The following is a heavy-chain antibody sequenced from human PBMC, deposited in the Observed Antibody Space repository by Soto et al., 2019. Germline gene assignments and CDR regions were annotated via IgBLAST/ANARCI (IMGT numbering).Heavy chain of an antibody. Sequence: SETLSLTCTVSGGSISSSSYYWGWIRQPPGKGLEWIGSIYYSGSTYYNPSLKSRVTISVDTSKNQFSLKLSSVTAADTAGYYCASPTRAAAGPTFPDSYYYYYYMDVWGKGTTVTVSS. CDR2: IYYSGST. D-gene: IGHD6-13*01. J-gene: IGHJ6*03. CDR1: GGSISSSSYY. CDR3: ASPTRAAAGPTFPDSYYYYYYMDV. V-gene: IGHV4-39*01.